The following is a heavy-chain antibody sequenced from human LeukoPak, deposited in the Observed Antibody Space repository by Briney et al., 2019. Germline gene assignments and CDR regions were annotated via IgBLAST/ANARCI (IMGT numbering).Heavy chain of an antibody. CDR2: IYHSGST. CDR1: GYSISSGYY. CDR3: ARGSSSWPRGTNWFDP. V-gene: IGHV4-38-2*02. J-gene: IGHJ5*02. Sequence: PSETLSLTCTVSGYSISSGYYWGWIRQPPGQGLEWIGSIYHSGSTYYNPSLKSRVTISVDTSKNQFSLKLSSVTAADTAVYYCARGSSSWPRGTNWFDPWGQGTLVTVSS. D-gene: IGHD6-13*01.